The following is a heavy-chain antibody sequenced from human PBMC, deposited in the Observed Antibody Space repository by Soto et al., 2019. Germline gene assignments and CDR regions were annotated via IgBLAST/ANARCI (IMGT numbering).Heavy chain of an antibody. D-gene: IGHD3-9*01. CDR1: GFTFSSYA. V-gene: IGHV3-30-3*01. CDR2: ISYDGSNK. CDR3: AREQEGYFDWLPHGLDV. Sequence: PGGSLRLSCGASGFTFSSYAMHWVRQAPGKGLEWVAVISYDGSNKYYADSVKGRFTISRDNSKNTLYLQMNSLRAEDTAVYYCAREQEGYFDWLPHGLDVWGQGTTVTVSS. J-gene: IGHJ6*02.